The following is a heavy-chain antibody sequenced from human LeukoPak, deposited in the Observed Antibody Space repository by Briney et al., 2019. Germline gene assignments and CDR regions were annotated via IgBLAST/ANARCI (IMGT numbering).Heavy chain of an antibody. CDR3: ARQSSSSWHDWFDP. CDR1: GGSISSYY. Sequence: SETLSLTCTVSGGSISSYYWSWIRQPPGKGLEWIGYIYYSGSTNYNPSLKSRVTISVDTSKNQFSLKLSSVTAADTAVYYCARQSSSSWHDWFDPWGQGTLVTVSS. V-gene: IGHV4-59*08. J-gene: IGHJ5*02. CDR2: IYYSGST. D-gene: IGHD6-13*01.